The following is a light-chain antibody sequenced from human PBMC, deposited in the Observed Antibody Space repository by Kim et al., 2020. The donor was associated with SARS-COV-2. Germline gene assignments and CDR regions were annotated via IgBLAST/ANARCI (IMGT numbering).Light chain of an antibody. V-gene: IGLV1-40*01. J-gene: IGLJ3*02. CDR2: DNT. CDR3: QSYDRSLSGSV. CDR1: TSNIGAGYD. Sequence: QRVTISCTGSTSNIGAGYDVHWYQEPPGTAPKLLIYDNTNRPSGVPDRFSGSKSGTSASLAITGLQAEDEGDYYCQSYDRSLSGSVFGGGTKVTVL.